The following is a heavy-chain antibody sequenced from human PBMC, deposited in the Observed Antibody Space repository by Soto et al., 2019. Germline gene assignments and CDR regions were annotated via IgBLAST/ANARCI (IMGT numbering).Heavy chain of an antibody. Sequence: EASVKVSCKASGGTFSSYAISWVRQAPGQGLEWMGGIIPIFGTANYAQKFQGRVTITADESTSTAYMELSSLRSEDTAVYYCARKTLGSGYYLWWGQGTLVTVSS. CDR1: GGTFSSYA. CDR3: ARKTLGSGYYLW. J-gene: IGHJ4*02. CDR2: IIPIFGTA. V-gene: IGHV1-69*13. D-gene: IGHD3-22*01.